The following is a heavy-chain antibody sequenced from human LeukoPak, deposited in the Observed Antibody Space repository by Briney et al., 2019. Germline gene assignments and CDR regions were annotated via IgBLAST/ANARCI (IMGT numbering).Heavy chain of an antibody. V-gene: IGHV4-38-2*01. Sequence: SETLSPTCAVSGYSISSGYYWGWIRQPPGKGLEWIGSIYHSGSTYYNPSLKSRVTISVDTSKNQFSLKLSSVTAADTALYYCARSEGSFCSGANCHAFDIWGQGAMVTVSS. J-gene: IGHJ3*02. D-gene: IGHD2-15*01. CDR3: ARSEGSFCSGANCHAFDI. CDR2: IYHSGST. CDR1: GYSISSGYY.